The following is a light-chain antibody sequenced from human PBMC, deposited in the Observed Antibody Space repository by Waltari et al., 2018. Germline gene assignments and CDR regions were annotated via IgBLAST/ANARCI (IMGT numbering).Light chain of an antibody. V-gene: IGLV1-44*01. Sequence: QSLLTQPPSASGTPGQTVTISCSGSWSNIGTNVVSWYQQLPGTAPKLLIHSNNQRPSGVPARFSCSKSGTAASLAISGLQSSDEADYYCSAWDDSLNGHVMFGGGTKLTVL. CDR3: SAWDDSLNGHVM. CDR2: SNN. CDR1: WSNIGTNV. J-gene: IGLJ3*02.